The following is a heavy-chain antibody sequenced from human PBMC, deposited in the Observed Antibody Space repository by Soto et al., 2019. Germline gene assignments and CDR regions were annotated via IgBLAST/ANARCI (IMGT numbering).Heavy chain of an antibody. D-gene: IGHD2-2*01. CDR1: GFTFSSYS. CDR2: ISSSSSYI. V-gene: IGHV3-21*01. Sequence: GGSLRLSCAASGFTFSSYSMNWVRQAPGKGLEWVSSISSSSSYIYYADSVKGRFTISRDNAKNSLYLQMNSLRAEDTAVYYCARGEGEYQLSRMDVWGQGTTVTVSS. CDR3: ARGEGEYQLSRMDV. J-gene: IGHJ6*02.